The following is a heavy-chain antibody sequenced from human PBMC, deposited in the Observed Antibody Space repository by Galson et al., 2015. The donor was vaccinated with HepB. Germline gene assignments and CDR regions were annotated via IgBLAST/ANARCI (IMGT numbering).Heavy chain of an antibody. CDR2: IWYDGSNR. D-gene: IGHD6-19*01. CDR3: ARDRDSSGWKGYFDL. Sequence: SLRLSCAASGFTFSSYGMHWVRQAPGKGLEWVAVIWYDGSNRYYADSVKGRFTISRDNSKNTLYLQMNSLRAEDTAVYYCARDRDSSGWKGYFDLWGRGTLVTVSS. CDR1: GFTFSSYG. V-gene: IGHV3-33*08. J-gene: IGHJ2*01.